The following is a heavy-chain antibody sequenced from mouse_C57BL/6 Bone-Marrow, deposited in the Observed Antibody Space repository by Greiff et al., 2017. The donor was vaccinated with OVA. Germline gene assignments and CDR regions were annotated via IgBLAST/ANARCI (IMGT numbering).Heavy chain of an antibody. CDR1: GYTFTEYT. CDR2: FYPGSGSI. Sequence: VQRVESGAELVKPGASVKLSCKASGYTFTEYTIHWVKQRSGQGLEWIGWFYPGSGSIKYNEKFKDKATLTADKSSSTVYMELSRLTSEDSAVYFCARSDWLLPPFDYWGQGTTLTVSS. D-gene: IGHD2-3*01. CDR3: ARSDWLLPPFDY. J-gene: IGHJ2*01. V-gene: IGHV1-62-2*01.